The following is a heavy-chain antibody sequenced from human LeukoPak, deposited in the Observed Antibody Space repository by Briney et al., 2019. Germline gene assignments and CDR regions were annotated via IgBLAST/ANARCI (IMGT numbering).Heavy chain of an antibody. CDR2: INHSGST. Sequence: PSETLSLTCAVYGGSFSGYYWSWIRQPPGKGLEWIGEINHSGSTNYNPSLKSRVTISVDTSKNQFSLKLSSVTAADTAVYYCARRRIVVVSFDPWGQGTLVTVSS. J-gene: IGHJ5*02. CDR3: ARRRIVVVSFDP. V-gene: IGHV4-34*01. CDR1: GGSFSGYY. D-gene: IGHD2-2*01.